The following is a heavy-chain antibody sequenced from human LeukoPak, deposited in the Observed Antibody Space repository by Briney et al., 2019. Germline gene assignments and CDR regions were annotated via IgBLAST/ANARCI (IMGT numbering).Heavy chain of an antibody. CDR2: ITSSGDIK. CDR1: GFTFTTYE. D-gene: IGHD3-10*01. CDR3: ARDIYGDEDFDY. V-gene: IGHV3-48*03. J-gene: IGHJ4*02. Sequence: GGSLRVSCATSGFTFTTYEMNWVRQAPGKGLEWVSYITSSGDIKTYADPVKGRFTMSRDDAKNSVYLQMNSLRPEDTAVYYCARDIYGDEDFDYWGQGTLVSVSS.